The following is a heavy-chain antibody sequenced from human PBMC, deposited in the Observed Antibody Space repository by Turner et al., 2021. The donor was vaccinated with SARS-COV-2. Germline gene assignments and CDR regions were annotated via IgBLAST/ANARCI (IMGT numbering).Heavy chain of an antibody. CDR2: IYSGGST. J-gene: IGHJ4*02. D-gene: IGHD3-22*01. CDR3: ARDGSGYYDSSGYFDH. V-gene: IGHV3-53*01. Sequence: EVQLVESGGGLIQPGGSLRLSCAASGFTVSSNYMSWVRQAPGKGLEWGSVIYSGGSTYYADSGKGRFTISRDNSKNTLYLQMNSLRAEDTAVYYCARDGSGYYDSSGYFDHWGQGTLVTVSS. CDR1: GFTVSSNY.